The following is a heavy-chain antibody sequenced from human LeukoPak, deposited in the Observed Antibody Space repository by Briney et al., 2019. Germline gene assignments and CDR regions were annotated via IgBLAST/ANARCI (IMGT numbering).Heavy chain of an antibody. Sequence: GGSLRLSCSTSGFTFSNYAMIWVRQAPGMGLEWVSLVSGSGDSTYYADSVKGRFTISRDNSRNTLYLEINSLRAEDTAVYYCARESYGDYYFDYWGQGTLVTVSS. D-gene: IGHD4-17*01. J-gene: IGHJ4*02. CDR2: VSGSGDST. CDR1: GFTFSNYA. V-gene: IGHV3-23*01. CDR3: ARESYGDYYFDY.